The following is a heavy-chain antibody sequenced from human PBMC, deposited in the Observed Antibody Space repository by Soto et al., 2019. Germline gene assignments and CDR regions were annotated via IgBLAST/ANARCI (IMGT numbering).Heavy chain of an antibody. J-gene: IGHJ5*02. D-gene: IGHD3-10*01. Sequence: DVQLVESGGGLVKPGGSLRLSCAASGFTFSTYNMNWVRQAPGKGLEWVSSIPSSTSYIFYADSVKGRFTISRDNAKNSLYLQMNSLRAEYTAVYYCARDFGGILRFGESWGQGTLVTVSS. V-gene: IGHV3-21*01. CDR1: GFTFSTYN. CDR3: ARDFGGILRFGES. CDR2: IPSSTSYI.